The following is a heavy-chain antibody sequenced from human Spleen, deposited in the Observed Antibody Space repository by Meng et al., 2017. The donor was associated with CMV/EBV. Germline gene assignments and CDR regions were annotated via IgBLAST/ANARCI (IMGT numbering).Heavy chain of an antibody. CDR3: AKDQRGYDFWSGGGNYYGMDV. CDR2: INSDGSST. D-gene: IGHD3-3*01. Sequence: GESLKISCAASGFTFSNYWMHWVRQTPGKGLVWVPRINSDGSSTSYADSVKGRFTISRDNSKNTLYLQMNSLRAEDTAVYYCAKDQRGYDFWSGGGNYYGMDVWGQGTTVTVSS. J-gene: IGHJ6*02. V-gene: IGHV3-74*01. CDR1: GFTFSNYW.